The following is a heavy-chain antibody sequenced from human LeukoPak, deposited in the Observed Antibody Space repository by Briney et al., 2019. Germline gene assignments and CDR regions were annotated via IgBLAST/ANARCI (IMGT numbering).Heavy chain of an antibody. CDR3: ARVGVTTPYY. CDR2: INHSGST. J-gene: IGHJ4*02. D-gene: IGHD4-17*01. Sequence: PSETLSLTCAVYGGSFSGYYCSWIRQPPGKGLEWIGEINHSGSTNYNPSLKSRVTISVDTSKNQFSLKLSSVTAADTAVYYCARVGVTTPYYWGQGTLVTVSS. CDR1: GGSFSGYY. V-gene: IGHV4-34*01.